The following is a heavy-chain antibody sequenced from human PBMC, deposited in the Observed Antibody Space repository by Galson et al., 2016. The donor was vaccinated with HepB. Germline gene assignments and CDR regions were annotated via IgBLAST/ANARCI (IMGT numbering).Heavy chain of an antibody. Sequence: SLRLSCAASGFSLSGYTMVWVRQAPGHDLEWVSSISRTSRYKHWADSLEGRFAVSRDNSKSTLYLQMDSLRPEDTAVYYCTKQVAEGGLGDTWGQGTLVTVSS. J-gene: IGHJ5*02. CDR2: ISRTSRYK. D-gene: IGHD5-12*01. CDR3: TKQVAEGGLGDT. V-gene: IGHV3-21*01. CDR1: GFSLSGYT.